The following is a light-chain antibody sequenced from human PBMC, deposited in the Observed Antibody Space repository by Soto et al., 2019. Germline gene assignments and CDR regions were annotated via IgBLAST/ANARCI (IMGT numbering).Light chain of an antibody. J-gene: IGKJ1*01. V-gene: IGKV1-39*01. CDR1: QTIDKY. Sequence: IQMTQSPSSLSASVGARVTITCRASQTIDKYLNWYQHIPGRAPKLLIYGASSLQSGVPTRFSGSGGGTYFTLTISSLQHEDFATYYGQQSYSSPGTFGRGTMVE. CDR2: GAS. CDR3: QQSYSSPGT.